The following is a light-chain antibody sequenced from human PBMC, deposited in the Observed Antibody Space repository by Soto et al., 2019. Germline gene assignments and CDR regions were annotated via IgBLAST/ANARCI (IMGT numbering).Light chain of an antibody. CDR2: EVS. CDR1: SSDVGGYNY. J-gene: IGLJ1*01. CDR3: CSYAGIDTYV. V-gene: IGLV2-8*01. Sequence: QSVLTQPPSASGSPGQSVTTSCTGTSSDVGGYNYVSWYQQHPGKAPKLIISEVSKRPSGVPDHFSGSKSGNTASLTSAGIQAEDEADYYCCSYAGIDTYVLRTGTKGTV.